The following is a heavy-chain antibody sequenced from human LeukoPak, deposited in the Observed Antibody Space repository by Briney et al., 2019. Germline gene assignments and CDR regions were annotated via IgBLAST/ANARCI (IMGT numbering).Heavy chain of an antibody. CDR3: ARECTGSTSCYPY. V-gene: IGHV3-21*01. CDR1: GFTFSSYS. D-gene: IGHD2-2*01. CDR2: ISSSSSYI. J-gene: IGHJ4*02. Sequence: GGSLRLSCAASGFTFSSYSMNWVRQAPGQGLEWVSSISSSSSYIYYADSVKGRFTISRDNAKNSLYLQMNSLRAEDTAVYYCARECTGSTSCYPYWGQGTLVTVSS.